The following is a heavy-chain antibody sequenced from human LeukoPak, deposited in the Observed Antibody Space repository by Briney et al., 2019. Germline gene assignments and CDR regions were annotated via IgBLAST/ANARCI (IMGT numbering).Heavy chain of an antibody. CDR3: ARDTGYYPHWYFDL. D-gene: IGHD3-9*01. J-gene: IGHJ2*01. V-gene: IGHV4-59*01. CDR2: IYYSGST. Sequence: SETLSLTCTVSGGSISSYYWSWIRQPPGKGLEWIGYIYYSGSTYYNPSLKSRVTISVDTSKSQFSLKLSSVTAADTAVYYCARDTGYYPHWYFDLWGRGTLVTVSS. CDR1: GGSISSYY.